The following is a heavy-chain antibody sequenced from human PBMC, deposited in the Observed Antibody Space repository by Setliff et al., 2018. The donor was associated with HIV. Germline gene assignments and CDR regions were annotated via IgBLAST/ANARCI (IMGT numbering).Heavy chain of an antibody. CDR2: FIPILDIT. J-gene: IGHJ3*02. D-gene: IGHD3-10*01. Sequence: GASVKVSCKASGYTSSTYAINWVRQAPGQGLEWMGQFIPILDITNYAQKFQGRVTITADKSTNTMYMEMTSLTSEDTAVYYCAGPRGDEAFDIWGQGTMVTVS. V-gene: IGHV1-69*10. CDR1: GYTSSTYA. CDR3: AGPRGDEAFDI.